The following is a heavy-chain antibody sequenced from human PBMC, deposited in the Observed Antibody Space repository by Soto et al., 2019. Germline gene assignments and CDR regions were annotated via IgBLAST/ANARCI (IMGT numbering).Heavy chain of an antibody. Sequence: SQTLSLTCAISGDSVSSNSAAWNWIRQSPSRGLEWLGRTYYRSKWYNDYAVSVKSRITINPDTSKNQFSLQLNSVTPEDTAVYYCAREVSDTAMDKPVWYYYYYMDVWGKGTTVTVSS. V-gene: IGHV6-1*01. J-gene: IGHJ6*03. CDR2: TYYRSKWYN. CDR3: AREVSDTAMDKPVWYYYYYMDV. D-gene: IGHD5-18*01. CDR1: GDSVSSNSAA.